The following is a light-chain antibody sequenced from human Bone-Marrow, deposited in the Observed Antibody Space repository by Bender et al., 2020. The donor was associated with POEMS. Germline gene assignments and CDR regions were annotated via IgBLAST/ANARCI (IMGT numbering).Light chain of an antibody. CDR2: GST. J-gene: IGLJ2*01. Sequence: QSVLTQPPSVSGAPGQRVTISCTGSSSNIGAGYDVHWYQQVPGTAPKVVIFGSTNRPSGVPDRFSGSKAGTSASLAITGLRADDDADYYCQSYDVTLTGVFGGGTKLSVL. CDR1: SSNIGAGYD. V-gene: IGLV1-40*01. CDR3: QSYDVTLTGV.